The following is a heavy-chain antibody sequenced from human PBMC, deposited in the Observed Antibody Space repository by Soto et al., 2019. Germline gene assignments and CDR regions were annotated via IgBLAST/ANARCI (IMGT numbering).Heavy chain of an antibody. D-gene: IGHD3-16*01. J-gene: IGHJ6*02. V-gene: IGHV1-18*01. Sequence: QVQLVQSGAKVKKPGTSVKVSCKASGYTFTSYGISWVRQAPGQGLEWMGWISAYNGNTNYAQKLQGRVTMTTDTSTSTAYMELRSLRSDDTAVYYCASGRITFWTDYYYYGMDVWGQGTTVTVSS. CDR1: GYTFTSYG. CDR2: ISAYNGNT. CDR3: ASGRITFWTDYYYYGMDV.